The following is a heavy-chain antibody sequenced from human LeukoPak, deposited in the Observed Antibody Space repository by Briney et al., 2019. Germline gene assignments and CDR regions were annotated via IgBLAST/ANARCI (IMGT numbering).Heavy chain of an antibody. D-gene: IGHD3-22*01. CDR2: ISGNGGKI. J-gene: IGHJ4*02. CDR1: EFTFSNYA. V-gene: IGHV3-23*01. CDR3: AKRDYYDSSGYAPLFDY. Sequence: GGSLRLSCAASEFTFSNYAMAWVRQAPGGGLEWVSGISGNGGKIYYADSVKGRFTISRDNSKNTLYLQMNSLRGEDTAVYFCAKRDYYDSSGYAPLFDYWGQGTLVTVSP.